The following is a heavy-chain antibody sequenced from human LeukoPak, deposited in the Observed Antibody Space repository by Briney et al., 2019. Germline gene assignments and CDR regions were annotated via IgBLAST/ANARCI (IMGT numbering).Heavy chain of an antibody. CDR1: GGSISSHY. J-gene: IGHJ6*03. Sequence: PSETLSLTCTVSGGSISSHYWSWIRQPPGKGLEWIGYIYYSGSTNYNPSLKSRVTISVDTSKNQFSLKLSSVTAADTAVYYCARATYCSSTSCYTGYYYYMDVWGKGTTVTVSS. CDR2: IYYSGST. D-gene: IGHD2-2*02. V-gene: IGHV4-59*11. CDR3: ARATYCSSTSCYTGYYYYMDV.